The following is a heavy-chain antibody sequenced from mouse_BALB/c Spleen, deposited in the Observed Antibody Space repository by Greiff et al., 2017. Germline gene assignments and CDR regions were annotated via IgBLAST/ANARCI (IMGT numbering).Heavy chain of an antibody. CDR3: ARGNYFDY. J-gene: IGHJ2*01. CDR1: GFTFSSYA. V-gene: IGHV5-6-5*01. CDR2: ISSGGST. Sequence: EVKLVESGGGLVKPGGSLKLSCAASGFTFSSYAMSWVRQTPEKRLEWVASISSGGSTYYPDSVKGRSTISRDNARNILYLQMSSLRSEETAMYYCARGNYFDYWGQGTTLTVSS.